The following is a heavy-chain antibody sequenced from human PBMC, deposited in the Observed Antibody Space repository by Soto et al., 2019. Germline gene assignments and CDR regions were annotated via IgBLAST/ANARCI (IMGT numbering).Heavy chain of an antibody. V-gene: IGHV4-31*03. CDR2: IYYSGST. CDR1: GGSISSGGYY. D-gene: IGHD1-20*01. Sequence: SEALSLTCTVSGGSISSGGYYWSWIRQHPGKGLEWIGYIYYSGSTYYNPSLKSRVTISVDTSKNQFSLKLSSVTAADTAVYYCARDCNPRITGTRGFDPWGQGTLVTVSS. CDR3: ARDCNPRITGTRGFDP. J-gene: IGHJ5*02.